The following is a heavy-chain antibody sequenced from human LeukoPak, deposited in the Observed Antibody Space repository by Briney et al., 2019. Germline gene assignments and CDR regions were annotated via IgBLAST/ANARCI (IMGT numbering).Heavy chain of an antibody. J-gene: IGHJ6*02. V-gene: IGHV3-30*14. Sequence: GRSLRLSCAASGFTFSSYAMHWVRQAPGKGLEWVAVISYDGSNKYYADSVKGRFTISRDNSKNTLYLQMNSLRAEDTAVYYCARGSGGRDLWSGYCYYYYGMDVWGQGTTVTVSS. CDR2: ISYDGSNK. CDR1: GFTFSSYA. D-gene: IGHD3-3*01. CDR3: ARGSGGRDLWSGYCYYYYGMDV.